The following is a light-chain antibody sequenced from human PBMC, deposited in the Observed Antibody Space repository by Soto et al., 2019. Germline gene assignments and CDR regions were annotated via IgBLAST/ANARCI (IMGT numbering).Light chain of an antibody. V-gene: IGKV3-20*01. Sequence: EIVLTQSPGTLSLSPGERATLSCRASQSVSSIYLAWYQLKPGQAPRLLIYGASRRATGIPDRFSGSGSGTEFTLTISSLQSEDFAVYYCQQYNNWPPFTFGGGTKVDIK. CDR2: GAS. CDR1: QSVSSIY. J-gene: IGKJ4*01. CDR3: QQYNNWPPFT.